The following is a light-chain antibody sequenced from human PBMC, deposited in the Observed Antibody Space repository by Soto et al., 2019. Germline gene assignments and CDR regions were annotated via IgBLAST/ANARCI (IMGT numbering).Light chain of an antibody. V-gene: IGKV1-9*01. CDR3: QQRHSYPIT. CDR2: TAS. CDR1: QSLLHSNGYNY. Sequence: TQSPLSLPVTPGEPASISCRSSQSLLHSNGYNYLAWYQQKPGKAPNLLIHTASSLQTGVPSRFSGSGSGTEFTLTINSLQPEDFATYYCQQRHSYPITFGQGTRLEIK. J-gene: IGKJ5*01.